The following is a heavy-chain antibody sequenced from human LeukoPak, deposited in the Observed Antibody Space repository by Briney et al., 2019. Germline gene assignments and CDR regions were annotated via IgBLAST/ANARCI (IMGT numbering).Heavy chain of an antibody. J-gene: IGHJ6*04. D-gene: IGHD5-12*01. CDR1: GFTFSSYG. V-gene: IGHV3-30*18. CDR3: AKDGNSGYDYYYYGMDV. Sequence: GGSLRLSCAASGFTFSSYGMHWVRQAPGKGLEWVAVISYDGSNKYYADSVKGRFTISRDNPKNTLYLQMNSLRAEDTAVYYCAKDGNSGYDYYYYGMDVWGKGTTVTVSS. CDR2: ISYDGSNK.